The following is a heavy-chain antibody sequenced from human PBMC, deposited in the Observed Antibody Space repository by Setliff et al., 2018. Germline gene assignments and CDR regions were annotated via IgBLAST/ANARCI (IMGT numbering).Heavy chain of an antibody. CDR2: IYPGDSDT. J-gene: IGHJ4*02. D-gene: IGHD3-22*01. Sequence: GESLKISCKGSGYSFTSYWIGWVRQMPGKGLEWMGIIYPGDSDTRYSPSFQGQVTISADKSISTAYLQMNSLRVEDTAVYYCARVHYETSTYSPTLFDHWGQGALVTAPQ. CDR1: GYSFTSYW. V-gene: IGHV5-51*01. CDR3: ARVHYETSTYSPTLFDH.